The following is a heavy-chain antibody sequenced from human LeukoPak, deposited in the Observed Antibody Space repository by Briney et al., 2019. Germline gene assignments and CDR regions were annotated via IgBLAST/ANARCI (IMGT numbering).Heavy chain of an antibody. Sequence: GGSLRLSCAASGFSFSSYWMHWVRQAPGKGPVRVSLISNDESTIIYADSVKGRFTISRDNAKNTLYLQMSSLRAEDTAVYYCARDVGTWGQGTLVTVSS. CDR1: GFSFSSYW. V-gene: IGHV3-74*01. CDR3: ARDVGT. J-gene: IGHJ5*02. CDR2: ISNDESTI. D-gene: IGHD7-27*01.